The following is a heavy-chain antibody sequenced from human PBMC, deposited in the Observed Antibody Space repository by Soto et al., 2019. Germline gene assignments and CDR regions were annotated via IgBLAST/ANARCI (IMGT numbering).Heavy chain of an antibody. D-gene: IGHD3-9*01. V-gene: IGHV3-30*18. CDR2: ISYDGSNK. Sequence: GGSLRLSCAASGFTFSSYGMHWVRQAPGKGLEWVAVISYDGSNKYYADSVKGRFTISRDNSKNTLYLQMNSLRAEDTAVYYCSKAATGYPYYYYYGMDVWGQGTTVTVSS. CDR3: SKAATGYPYYYYYGMDV. CDR1: GFTFSSYG. J-gene: IGHJ6*02.